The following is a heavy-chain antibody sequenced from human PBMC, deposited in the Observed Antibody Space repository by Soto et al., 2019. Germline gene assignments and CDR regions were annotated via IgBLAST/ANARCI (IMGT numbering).Heavy chain of an antibody. CDR3: ARGPGVPAAISGYYYYYGMDV. Sequence: SETLSLTCAVYGGSFSGYYWSWIRQPPGKGLEWIGEINHSGSTNYNPSLKSRVTISVDTSKNQFSLKLSSVTAADTAVYYCARGPGVPAAISGYYYYYGMDVWGQGTTVTVSS. D-gene: IGHD2-2*02. CDR2: INHSGST. CDR1: GGSFSGYY. V-gene: IGHV4-34*01. J-gene: IGHJ6*02.